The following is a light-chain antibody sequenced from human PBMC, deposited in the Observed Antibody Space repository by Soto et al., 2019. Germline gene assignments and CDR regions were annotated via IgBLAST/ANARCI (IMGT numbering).Light chain of an antibody. CDR2: GAS. J-gene: IGKJ2*01. CDR3: HQYGSSPYT. Sequence: EIVLTQSPGTLSLSPGEKATLSCRASQSISSNSLAWYQQKPGQAPRLLIYGASSRATGIPDRFSGSGSGTDFTLTISRLGPEDFAVYHCHQYGSSPYTFGQGTKLEIK. V-gene: IGKV3-20*01. CDR1: QSISSNS.